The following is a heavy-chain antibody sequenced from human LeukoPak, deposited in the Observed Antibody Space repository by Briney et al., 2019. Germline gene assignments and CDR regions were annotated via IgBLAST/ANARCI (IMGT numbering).Heavy chain of an antibody. V-gene: IGHV4-59*01. D-gene: IGHD4-17*01. CDR2: IYYSGST. CDR3: ARDLYGAFDY. J-gene: IGHJ4*02. Sequence: KASETLSLTCTVSGGSISSYYWSWIRQPPGKGLEWIGYIYYSGSTNYNPSLKSRVTILVDTSKNQFSLKLSSVTAADTAVYYCARDLYGAFDYWGQGTLVTVSS. CDR1: GGSISSYY.